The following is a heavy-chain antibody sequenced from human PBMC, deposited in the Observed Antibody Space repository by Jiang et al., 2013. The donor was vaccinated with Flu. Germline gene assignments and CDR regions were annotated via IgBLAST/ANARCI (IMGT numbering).Heavy chain of an antibody. CDR3: ASYVDTNFDY. D-gene: IGHD5-18*01. Sequence: LLKPSETLSLTCAVYGGSFSGYYWSWIRQPPGKGLEWIGEINHSGSTNYNPSLKSRVTISVDTSKNQFSLKLSSVTAADTAVYYCASYVDTNFDYWGQGTLVTVSS. CDR2: INHSGST. J-gene: IGHJ4*02. V-gene: IGHV4-34*01. CDR1: GGSFSGYY.